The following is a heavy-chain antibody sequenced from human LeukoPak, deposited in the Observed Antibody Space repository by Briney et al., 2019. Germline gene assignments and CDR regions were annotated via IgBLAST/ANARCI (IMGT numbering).Heavy chain of an antibody. CDR2: INPSGGST. D-gene: IGHD3-3*01. CDR1: GYTFTSYY. J-gene: IGHJ5*02. Sequence: ASVKVPCKASGYTFTSYYMHWVRQAPGQGLEWMGIINPSGGSTSYAQKFQGRVTMTRDTSTSTVYMELSSLRSEDTAVYYCARGTIFGVVIILGWFDPWGQGTLVTVSS. V-gene: IGHV1-46*01. CDR3: ARGTIFGVVIILGWFDP.